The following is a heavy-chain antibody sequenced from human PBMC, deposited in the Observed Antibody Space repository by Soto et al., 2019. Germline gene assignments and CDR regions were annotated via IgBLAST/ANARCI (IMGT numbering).Heavy chain of an antibody. CDR1: GFTFSLYS. CDR2: ISRSSTGI. CDR3: ASAVTWGLDV. Sequence: EVQLVESGGGLVQPGGSLRLSCAASGFTFSLYSMSWVRQAPGKGLEWVSYISRSSTGIHYADSVKGRFTISRDDVTNSMHLQMTRLRDGETAVYYCASAVTWGLDVWGQGTTVSISS. V-gene: IGHV3-48*02. D-gene: IGHD3-10*01. J-gene: IGHJ6*01.